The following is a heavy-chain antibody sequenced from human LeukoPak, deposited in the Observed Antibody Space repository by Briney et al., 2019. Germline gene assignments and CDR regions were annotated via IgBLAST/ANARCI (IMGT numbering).Heavy chain of an antibody. CDR3: ARAPRIKLDY. V-gene: IGHV4-34*01. Sequence: SSETLSLTCAVYGGSFSGYYWSWIRQPPGKGLEWIGEINHSGSTNYNPSLKSRVTISVDTSKNQFSLKLSSVTAADTAVYYCARAPRIKLDYWGQGTLVTVSS. CDR2: INHSGST. J-gene: IGHJ4*02. D-gene: IGHD5-24*01. CDR1: GGSFSGYY.